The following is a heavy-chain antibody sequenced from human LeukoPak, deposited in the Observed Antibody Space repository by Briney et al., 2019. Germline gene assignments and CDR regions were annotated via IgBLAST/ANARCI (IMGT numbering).Heavy chain of an antibody. CDR3: ARRRNWGDLGGYYFDY. CDR2: IYYSGST. V-gene: IGHV4-34*01. D-gene: IGHD7-27*01. Sequence: PSETLSLTCAVYGGSFSGYYWSWIRQPPGKGLEWIGSIYYSGSTYYNPSLKSRVTISVDTSKNQFSLKLSSVTAADTAVYYCARRRNWGDLGGYYFDYWGQGTLVTVSS. CDR1: GGSFSGYY. J-gene: IGHJ4*02.